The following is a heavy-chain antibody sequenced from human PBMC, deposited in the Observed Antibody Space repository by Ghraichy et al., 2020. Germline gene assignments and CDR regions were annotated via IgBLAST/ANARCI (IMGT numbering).Heavy chain of an antibody. J-gene: IGHJ6*02. Sequence: GGSLRLSCAASGFTFSSYAMSWVRQAPGKGLEWVSAISGSGGSTYYADSVKGRFTISRDNSKNTLYLQMNSLRAEDTAAYYCAKKGAGRRGRYCSSTSCYTKSYYYGMDVWGQGTTVTVSS. CDR1: GFTFSSYA. D-gene: IGHD2-2*02. CDR3: AKKGAGRRGRYCSSTSCYTKSYYYGMDV. V-gene: IGHV3-23*01. CDR2: ISGSGGST.